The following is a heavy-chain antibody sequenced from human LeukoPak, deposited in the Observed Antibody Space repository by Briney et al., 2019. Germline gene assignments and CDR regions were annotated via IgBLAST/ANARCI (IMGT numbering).Heavy chain of an antibody. CDR3: ARLRGGYNYALGPFDY. V-gene: IGHV3-21*01. Sequence: GGSLRLSCAASEFTFSSYSINWVRQAPGKGLEWVSSISSIRNYIYYADSVRGRFTISRDNARNSLYLQMSSLRAEDTAVYYCARLRGGYNYALGPFDYWGQGTLVTVSS. CDR1: EFTFSSYS. D-gene: IGHD5-18*01. J-gene: IGHJ4*02. CDR2: ISSIRNYI.